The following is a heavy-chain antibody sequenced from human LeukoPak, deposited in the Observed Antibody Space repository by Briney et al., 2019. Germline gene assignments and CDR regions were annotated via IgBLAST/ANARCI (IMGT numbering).Heavy chain of an antibody. CDR3: ARLRGAYYAFDI. J-gene: IGHJ3*02. CDR1: GGTFSSYA. CDR2: IIPIFGTA. Sequence: ASVKVSCKASGGTFSSYAISWVRQAPGQGLEWMGGIIPIFGTANYAQKFQGRVTITADESTSTAYMELSSLRSEDTVVYYCARLRGAYYAFDIWGQGTMVTVSS. D-gene: IGHD1-26*01. V-gene: IGHV1-69*13.